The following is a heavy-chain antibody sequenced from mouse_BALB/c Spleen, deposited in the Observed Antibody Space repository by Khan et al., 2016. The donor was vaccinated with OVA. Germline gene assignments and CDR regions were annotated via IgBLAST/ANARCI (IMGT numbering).Heavy chain of an antibody. V-gene: IGHV1-7*01. CDR1: GYTFINYW. Sequence: VQLQESGAELAKPAASVKMSCKASGYTFINYWILWVKQRPGQGLEWIGYINPSTGYTEYNQNFKDKATLTADKSSSTAYMQLSSLTSEDSAVYYCARRGLRWDFDYWGQGTTLTVSS. CDR3: ARRGLRWDFDY. D-gene: IGHD1-1*01. J-gene: IGHJ2*01. CDR2: INPSTGYT.